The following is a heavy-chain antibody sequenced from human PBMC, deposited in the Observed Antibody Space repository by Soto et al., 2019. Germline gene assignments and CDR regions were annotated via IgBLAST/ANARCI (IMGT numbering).Heavy chain of an antibody. V-gene: IGHV1-69*01. Sequence: QVQLVQSGAEVKKPGSSVKVSCKASGGTFGSYAISWVRQAPGQGLDWMGGIIPIFGTANYAQKFQGRVTITADESTSTAYRELSSLRSEDTAVYYCWVRVEYYYGMDVWGQGTTVTVSS. CDR3: WVRVEYYYGMDV. CDR1: GGTFGSYA. CDR2: IIPIFGTA. J-gene: IGHJ6*02.